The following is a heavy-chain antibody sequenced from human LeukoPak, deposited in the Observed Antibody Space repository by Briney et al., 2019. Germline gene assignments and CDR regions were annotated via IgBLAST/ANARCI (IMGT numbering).Heavy chain of an antibody. CDR2: IYSGGST. V-gene: IGHV3-66*01. J-gene: IGHJ6*02. CDR3: ARDRPLNYYGMDV. Sequence: GGSLRLSCAASGFTVSSNYMSWVRQAPGKGLEWVSVIYSGGSTYYADSVKGRFTISRDNSKNTLYLQMNSLRAEDTAVYYCARDRPLNYYGMDVWGQGTTVTVSS. CDR1: GFTVSSNY.